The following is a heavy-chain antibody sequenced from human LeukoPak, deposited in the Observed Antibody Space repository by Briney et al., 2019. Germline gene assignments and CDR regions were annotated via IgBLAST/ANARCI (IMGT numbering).Heavy chain of an antibody. D-gene: IGHD3-9*01. CDR1: GYAFTSYG. CDR3: ARVYDILTTEFDY. V-gene: IGHV1-18*01. Sequence: ASVKVSCKASGYAFTSYGISWVRQAPGRGLEWMGWISVYNGNTNYAQKLQGRVTMTTDTSTSTAYMELRSLRSDDTAVYYCARVYDILTTEFDYWGQGTLVTVSS. CDR2: ISVYNGNT. J-gene: IGHJ4*02.